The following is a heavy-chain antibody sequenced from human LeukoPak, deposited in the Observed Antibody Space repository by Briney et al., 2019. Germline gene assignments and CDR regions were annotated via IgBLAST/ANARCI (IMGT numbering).Heavy chain of an antibody. D-gene: IGHD3-16*01. Sequence: GGSLSLSCAASVFTFRDFGMQWVRQSPRKALQGVVISWFVSSNQYYADRVKGRFTIYRDNSKNTLYLQMNSVRAEDTAVYYCSSGGGSDQGGIDFWGQGTLVTVSS. CDR3: SSGGGSDQGGIDF. J-gene: IGHJ4*02. CDR2: SWFVSSNQ. V-gene: IGHV3-33*01. CDR1: VFTFRDFG.